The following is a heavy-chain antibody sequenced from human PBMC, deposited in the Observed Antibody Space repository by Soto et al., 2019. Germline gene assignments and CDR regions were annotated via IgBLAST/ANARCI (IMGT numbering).Heavy chain of an antibody. CDR2: IYHNGRA. V-gene: IGHV4-4*02. J-gene: IGHJ4*02. CDR1: GASIKSDTW. CDR3: ARADSVLVAKGFDL. Sequence: SETLSLTCDVSGASIKSDTWWTWVRQSPGKGLGWIGEIYHNGRAFDNPSLKGRVTISIDKSNNQFSLNLPSVTAPDTAVYYWARADSVLVAKGFDLWGQGTLVTVSS. D-gene: IGHD3-9*01.